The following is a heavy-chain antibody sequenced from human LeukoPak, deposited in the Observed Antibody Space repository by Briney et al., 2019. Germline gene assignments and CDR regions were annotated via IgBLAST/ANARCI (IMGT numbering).Heavy chain of an antibody. V-gene: IGHV1-69*13. D-gene: IGHD6-13*01. Sequence: ASVKVSCKASGGTFISYTISWVRQAPGQGLEWMGGIIPMFGTTNYAQKFQGRVTITADESTSTAYMELSSLRSEDTAVYYCARDLRGYSSSPRDAFDIWGQGTMVTVSS. CDR1: GGTFISYT. CDR2: IIPMFGTT. J-gene: IGHJ3*02. CDR3: ARDLRGYSSSPRDAFDI.